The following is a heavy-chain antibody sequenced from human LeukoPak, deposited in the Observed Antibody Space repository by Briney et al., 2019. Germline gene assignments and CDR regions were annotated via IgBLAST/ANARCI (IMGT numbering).Heavy chain of an antibody. V-gene: IGHV3-23*01. D-gene: IGHD6-13*01. J-gene: IGHJ4*02. CDR3: AEDWRQLVLEDDY. CDR1: GFTFSSYA. Sequence: GGSLRLSCAASGFTFSSYAMSWVRQAPGKGLEWVSAISGSGGSTYYADSVKGRFTISRDNSKNTLYLQMNSLRAEDTAVYYCAEDWRQLVLEDDYWGQGTLVTVSS. CDR2: ISGSGGST.